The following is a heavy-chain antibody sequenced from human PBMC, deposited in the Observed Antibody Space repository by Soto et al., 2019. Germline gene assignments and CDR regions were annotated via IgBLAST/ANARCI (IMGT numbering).Heavy chain of an antibody. CDR3: GPSAIAVVLAAVPDN. J-gene: IGHJ4*02. CDR1: GGSISSSSNY. Sequence: SQTLSCTCTVSGGSISSSSNYWGWIRQPPGKGLEWIGNIYNSGNSYYTPPLKGRVTIAVDTPKNQFYLTLSSVAAADPAVYYCGPSAIAVVLAAVPDNWGQGTLVTVFS. D-gene: IGHD2-15*01. V-gene: IGHV4-39*01. CDR2: IYNSGNS.